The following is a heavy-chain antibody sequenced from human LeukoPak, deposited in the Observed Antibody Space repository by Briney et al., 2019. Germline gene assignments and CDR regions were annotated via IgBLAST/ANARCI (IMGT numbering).Heavy chain of an antibody. Sequence: SETLSLTCAVYGGSYSVYYWSWIRHPPGKGLEWIGEINHSGSTKHNPSLKSRVTLTVGTAKDQFSLKLSLVTAADTVMYYCAGGCLAIFGVVIPPIGMDVWGQGTTVTVSS. CDR1: GGSYSVYY. V-gene: IGHV4-34*01. D-gene: IGHD3-3*01. CDR3: AGGCLAIFGVVIPPIGMDV. CDR2: INHSGST. J-gene: IGHJ6*02.